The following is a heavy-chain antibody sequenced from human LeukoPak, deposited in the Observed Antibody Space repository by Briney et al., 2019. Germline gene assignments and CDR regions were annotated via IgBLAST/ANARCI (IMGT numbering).Heavy chain of an antibody. D-gene: IGHD3-9*01. J-gene: IGHJ5*02. CDR2: ISWNSGSI. CDR3: ARVSPATPSLRYFDWLLPFDP. V-gene: IGHV3-9*01. Sequence: GGSLRLSCAASGFTFDDYAMHWVRQAPGKGLEWVSGISWNSGSIGYADSVKGRFTISRDIPKNTLYLQMNSLRAEDTAVYYCARVSPATPSLRYFDWLLPFDPWGQGTLVTVSS. CDR1: GFTFDDYA.